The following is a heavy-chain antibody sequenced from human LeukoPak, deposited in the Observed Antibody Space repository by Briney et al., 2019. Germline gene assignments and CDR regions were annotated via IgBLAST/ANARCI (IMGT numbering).Heavy chain of an antibody. CDR1: GFTFSSSG. Sequence: GGSLRLSCAASGFTFSSSGMHWVRQAPGKGLEWVAVISYDGSNKYYADSVKGRFTISRDNSKNTLYLQMKSLRAEDTAVYYCPKDVSYYGSGSYYDYYFDYWGQGTLVTVSS. CDR2: ISYDGSNK. J-gene: IGHJ4*02. D-gene: IGHD3-10*01. CDR3: PKDVSYYGSGSYYDYYFDY. V-gene: IGHV3-30*18.